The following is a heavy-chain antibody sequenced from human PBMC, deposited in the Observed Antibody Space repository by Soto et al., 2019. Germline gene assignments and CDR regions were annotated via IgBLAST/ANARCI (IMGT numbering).Heavy chain of an antibody. CDR3: TTSIVVVRDYYYYYGMDV. Sequence: GGSLRLSCSSSGFTFSNAWMSWVRQAPGKGLEWVGRIKSKTDGGTTDYAAPVKGRFTISRDDSKNTLYLQMNSLKTEDTAVYYCTTSIVVVRDYYYYYGMDVWGQGTTVTVSS. CDR2: IKSKTDGGTT. V-gene: IGHV3-15*01. CDR1: GFTFSNAW. J-gene: IGHJ6*02. D-gene: IGHD2-2*01.